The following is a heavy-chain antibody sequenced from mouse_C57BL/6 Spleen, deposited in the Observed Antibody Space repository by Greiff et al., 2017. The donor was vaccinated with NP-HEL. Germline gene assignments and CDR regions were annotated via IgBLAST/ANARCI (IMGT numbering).Heavy chain of an antibody. D-gene: IGHD2-12*01. CDR1: GYTFTSYW. CDR2: IDPSDSYT. CDR3: ARLNDGAMDY. J-gene: IGHJ4*01. V-gene: IGHV1-50*01. Sequence: QVQLQQPGAELVKPGASVKLSCKASGYTFTSYWMQWVKQRPGQGLEWIGEIDPSDSYTNYNQKFKGKATLTVDTSSSTACMQLSSLTSEDSAVYYCARLNDGAMDYWGQGTSVTVSS.